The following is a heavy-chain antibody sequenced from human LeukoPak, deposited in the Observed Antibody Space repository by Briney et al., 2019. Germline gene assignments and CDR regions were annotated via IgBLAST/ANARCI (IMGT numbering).Heavy chain of an antibody. Sequence: PGGSLRLSCAASGFTVTSNYMNWVRQAPGKGLEWVSVIDRGGSKYYADSVKGRFTISRDNAKNSLYLQMNSLRAEDTALYYCAKARYGSGSYFHFDYWGQGTLVTVSS. CDR2: IDRGGSK. D-gene: IGHD3-10*01. V-gene: IGHV3-53*05. CDR3: AKARYGSGSYFHFDY. CDR1: GFTVTSNY. J-gene: IGHJ4*02.